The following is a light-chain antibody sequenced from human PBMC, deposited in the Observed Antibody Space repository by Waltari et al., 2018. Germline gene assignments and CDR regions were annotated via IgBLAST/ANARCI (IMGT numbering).Light chain of an antibody. Sequence: EIVMTQSPATLSVSPGEGATLSCRASQSISSNLAWYQQKPGQAPRLLIFGASTRAAGIPARFSGSESGTYFTLTISSLQAEDVAFYFCQHYNEQPLTFGGGTKVEIK. J-gene: IGKJ4*01. CDR3: QHYNEQPLT. V-gene: IGKV3-15*01. CDR2: GAS. CDR1: QSISSN.